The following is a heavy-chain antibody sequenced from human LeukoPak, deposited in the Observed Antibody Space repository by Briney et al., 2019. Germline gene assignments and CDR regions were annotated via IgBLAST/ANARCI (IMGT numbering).Heavy chain of an antibody. J-gene: IGHJ6*02. D-gene: IGHD2-2*01. CDR3: GRHDSVPIFQRGVDV. Sequence: PGGSLRLSCAASGFTVSSNYMSWVRQAPGKGLEWVSVIYSGGSTYYADSVKGRFTISRDNSKNTLYLQMNSLRAEDTAVYYCGRHDSVPIFQRGVDVWGLGTTVTVSS. V-gene: IGHV3-53*01. CDR2: IYSGGST. CDR1: GFTVSSNY.